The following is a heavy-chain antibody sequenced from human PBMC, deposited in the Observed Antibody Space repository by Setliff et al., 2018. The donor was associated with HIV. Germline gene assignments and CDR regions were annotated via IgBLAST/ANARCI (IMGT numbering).Heavy chain of an antibody. CDR1: GDTFNSHA. J-gene: IGHJ6*04. V-gene: IGHV1-69*13. CDR3: ARDSRDIVVVIAPEPEPYYYYGMDV. Sequence: GASVKVSCKASGDTFNSHAISWVRQAPGQGLEGMGGIIPIFGTPNYAQKFKGRLTITADESTSTVHMELSSLRSEDTAVYYCARDSRDIVVVIAPEPEPYYYYGMDVWGEGTTVTVSS. D-gene: IGHD2-15*01. CDR2: IIPIFGTP.